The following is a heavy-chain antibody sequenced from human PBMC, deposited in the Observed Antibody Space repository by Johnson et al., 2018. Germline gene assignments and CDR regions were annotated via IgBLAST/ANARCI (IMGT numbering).Heavy chain of an antibody. CDR3: ARDPPLSSDGAVPTYMDV. Sequence: QVQLVQSGGGVVQPGRSLRLSCAASGFTFSSYGMHWVRQAPGKGLEWVAVIWYDGSNKYYADSVKGRFTISRDNSKNTLYLQMNSLRAEDTAVYYCARDPPLSSDGAVPTYMDVWGKGTTVPVSS. V-gene: IGHV3-33*01. D-gene: IGHD4/OR15-4a*01. CDR1: GFTFSSYG. J-gene: IGHJ6*03. CDR2: IWYDGSNK.